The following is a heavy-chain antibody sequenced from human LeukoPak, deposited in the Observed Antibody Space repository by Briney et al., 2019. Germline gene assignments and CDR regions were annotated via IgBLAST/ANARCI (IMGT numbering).Heavy chain of an antibody. D-gene: IGHD6-6*01. Sequence: GGSLRLSCAASGFTLSSYWMHWVRQAPGKGLVWVSRINSDGSRTYYADSVKGRFTISRDNAKNTLYLQMNSLRAEDTAVYYCAREAAHFDYWGQGTLVTVSS. V-gene: IGHV3-74*01. CDR3: AREAAHFDY. CDR2: INSDGSRT. J-gene: IGHJ4*02. CDR1: GFTLSSYW.